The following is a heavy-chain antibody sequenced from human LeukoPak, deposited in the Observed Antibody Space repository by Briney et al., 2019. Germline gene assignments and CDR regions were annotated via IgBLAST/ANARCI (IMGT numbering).Heavy chain of an antibody. V-gene: IGHV3-48*02. Sequence: PGGSLRLSCSASGFTFSNYTMHWVRQAPGKGLEWVSYISSSSSTIYYADSVKGRFTISRDNAKNSLYLQMNSLRDEDTAAYYCARGLDTAMVPFFDYWGQGTLVTVSS. J-gene: IGHJ4*02. CDR1: GFTFSNYT. D-gene: IGHD5-18*01. CDR3: ARGLDTAMVPFFDY. CDR2: ISSSSSTI.